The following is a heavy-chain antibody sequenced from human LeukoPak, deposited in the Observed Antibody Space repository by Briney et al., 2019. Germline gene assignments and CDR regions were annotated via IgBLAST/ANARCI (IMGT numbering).Heavy chain of an antibody. D-gene: IGHD2-2*01. CDR3: AKGGGDCSSTSCSSNWFDP. V-gene: IGHV3-23*01. CDR1: GFTFSSYA. J-gene: IGHJ5*02. CDR2: ISGSGGST. Sequence: GGSLRLSCAASGFTFSSYAMSWVRQAPGKGLEWVSAISGSGGSTYYADSVKGRFTISRDNSKNTLYLQMNGLRAEDTAVYYCAKGGGDCSSTSCSSNWFDPWGQGTLVTVSS.